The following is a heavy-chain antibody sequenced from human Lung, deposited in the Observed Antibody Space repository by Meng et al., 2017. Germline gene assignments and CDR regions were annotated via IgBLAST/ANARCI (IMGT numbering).Heavy chain of an antibody. J-gene: IGHJ4*02. V-gene: IGHV4-34*01. D-gene: IGHD4-11*01. CDR1: GGSSSDYY. CDR2: INHSGST. Sequence: QAQLQQCGAALLKPSETLSLTCVVSGGSSSDYYWRWTRQPPGKGLEWIGEINHSGSTNYNPSLESRATISVDTSQNNLSLKLSSVTAADSAVYYCARGPTTMAHDFDYWGQGTLVTASS. CDR3: ARGPTTMAHDFDY.